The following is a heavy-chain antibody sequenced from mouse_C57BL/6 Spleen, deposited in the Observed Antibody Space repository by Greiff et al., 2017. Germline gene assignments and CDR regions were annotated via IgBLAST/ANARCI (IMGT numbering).Heavy chain of an antibody. V-gene: IGHV1-82*01. D-gene: IGHD2-4*01. J-gene: IGHJ1*03. CDR3: ARVYYDYENWYFDV. CDR2: IYPGDGDT. Sequence: QVQLQQSGPELVKPGASVKISCKASGYAFSSSWMNWVKQRPGKGLEWIGRIYPGDGDTNYNGKFKGKATLTADKSSSTAYMQLSSLTSEDSAVYFCARVYYDYENWYFDVWGTGTTVTVSS. CDR1: GYAFSSSW.